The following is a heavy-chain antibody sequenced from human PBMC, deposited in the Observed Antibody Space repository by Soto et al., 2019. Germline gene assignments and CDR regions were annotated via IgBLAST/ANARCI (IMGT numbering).Heavy chain of an antibody. CDR3: ARVVYSSSWNNWLDP. D-gene: IGHD6-13*01. J-gene: IGHJ5*02. CDR2: ISYDGSNK. CDR1: GFTFSSYA. V-gene: IGHV3-30-3*01. Sequence: GGSLRLSCAASGFTFSSYAMHWVRQAPGKGLEWVAVISYDGSNKYYADSVKGRFTISRDNSKNTLYLQINSLRAEDTAVYYCARVVYSSSWNNWLDPWGQGTLVTVSS.